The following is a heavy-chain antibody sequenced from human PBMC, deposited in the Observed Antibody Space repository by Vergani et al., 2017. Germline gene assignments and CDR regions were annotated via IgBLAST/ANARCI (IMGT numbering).Heavy chain of an antibody. CDR2: ISGSGVSA. D-gene: IGHD3-9*01. Sequence: VQLVQSGAEGKKPGASVKGSCKASGYTFTGYYMHWVRKAPGKGLEWGSGISGSGVSAYYTDSVKGRLTISRDNSKNTLFLQMNNLRTEDTAIYYCAKQYFVSGCYLFDSWGQEPLVTVSS. CDR1: GYTFTGYY. V-gene: IGHV3-23*04. J-gene: IGHJ4*02. CDR3: AKQYFVSGCYLFDS.